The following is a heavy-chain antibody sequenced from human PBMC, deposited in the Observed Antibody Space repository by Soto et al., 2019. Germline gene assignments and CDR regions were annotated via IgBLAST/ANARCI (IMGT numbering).Heavy chain of an antibody. J-gene: IGHJ6*02. D-gene: IGHD6-13*01. V-gene: IGHV4-34*01. CDR1: GGSFSGYY. CDR3: ARAAAGTKGYGMDV. Sequence: SETLSLTCAVYGGSFSGYYWSWIRQPPGKGLEWIGEINHSGSTNYNPSLKSRVTISVDTSKNQFSLKLSSVTAADTAVYYCARAAAGTKGYGMDVWGQGTTVTVSS. CDR2: INHSGST.